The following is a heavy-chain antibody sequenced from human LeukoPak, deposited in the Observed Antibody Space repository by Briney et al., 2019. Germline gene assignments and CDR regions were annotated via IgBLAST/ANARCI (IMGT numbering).Heavy chain of an antibody. V-gene: IGHV3-11*05. CDR1: GFTSTDNS. CDR3: ARDKGNKYYFDY. D-gene: IGHD4-23*01. Sequence: GRTLRLSCAASGFTSTDNSMSWVRQAPGKGLEWISYISSNSNYTKSADSVKGRFTISKDNAKKSLYLQMHSLRAEDMAVYYCARDKGNKYYFDYWGKGTLDSVSS. J-gene: IGHJ4*02. CDR2: ISSNSNYT.